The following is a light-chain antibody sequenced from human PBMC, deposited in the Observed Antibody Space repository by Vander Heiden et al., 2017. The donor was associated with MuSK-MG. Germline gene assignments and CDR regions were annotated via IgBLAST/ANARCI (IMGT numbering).Light chain of an antibody. Sequence: SALTQPASVSGSPVQSITISCTGTSSDVGGYKYGSWYQMHPGKAPKLMIFDVSDRPSGVATRFSGSKSGNTASLNISGLQAEDEADYYCCSYTSNNTLIFGGGTKLTVL. CDR2: DVS. J-gene: IGLJ2*01. CDR1: SSDVGGYKY. V-gene: IGLV2-14*01. CDR3: CSYTSNNTLI.